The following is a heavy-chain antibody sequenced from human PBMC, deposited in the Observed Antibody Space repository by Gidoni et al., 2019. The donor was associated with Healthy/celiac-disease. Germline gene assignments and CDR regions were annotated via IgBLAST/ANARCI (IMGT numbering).Heavy chain of an antibody. CDR2: IIPIFGTA. V-gene: IGHV1-69*01. J-gene: IGHJ5*02. CDR3: ARCIFSGGYYGRGWFDP. Sequence: QVQLVQSGAEVKKPGSSVKVSCKASGGTFSSYAISWVRQAPGQGLEWMGGIIPIFGTANYAQKFQGRVTITADESTSTAYMELSSLRSEDTAVYYCARCIFSGGYYGRGWFDPWGQGTLVTVSS. D-gene: IGHD3-3*01. CDR1: GGTFSSYA.